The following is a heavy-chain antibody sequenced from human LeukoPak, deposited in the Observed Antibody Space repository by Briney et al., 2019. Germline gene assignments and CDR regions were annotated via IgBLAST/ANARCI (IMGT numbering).Heavy chain of an antibody. CDR1: GGSFSGYY. Sequence: SETLSLTCAVYGGSFSGYYWSWIRQPPGKGLEWIGEINHSGSTNYNPSLKSRVTISVDTSKNQFSLKLSSVTAADTAVYYCARLGCYGLDYWGQGTLVTVSS. CDR2: INHSGST. J-gene: IGHJ4*02. D-gene: IGHD5-18*01. CDR3: ARLGCYGLDY. V-gene: IGHV4-34*01.